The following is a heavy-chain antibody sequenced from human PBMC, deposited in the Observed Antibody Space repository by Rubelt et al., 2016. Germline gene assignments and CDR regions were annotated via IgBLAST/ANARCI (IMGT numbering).Heavy chain of an antibody. Sequence: GRGLEWVSSISSSSYIYYADSGKGRFTISRDNSKNTLYLQMNSLRAEDTAVYYCARDAVAEANWFDPWGQGTLVTVSS. CDR2: ISSSSYI. CDR3: ARDAVAEANWFDP. D-gene: IGHD6-19*01. V-gene: IGHV3-69-1*01. J-gene: IGHJ5*02.